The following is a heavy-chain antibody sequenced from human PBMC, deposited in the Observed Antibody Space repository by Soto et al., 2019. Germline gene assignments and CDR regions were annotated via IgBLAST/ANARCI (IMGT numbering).Heavy chain of an antibody. D-gene: IGHD1-26*01. Sequence: EVQLVESGGGLVQPGGSLRLSCAATGFTFSTYWMHWVRQGPGKGLVWVSRISTDGSSTTYADSVKGRFTISRDNAKNTLDLQRNSRRAEDTAVYYGARATGRNHPVDQWGQGSLVTVSS. V-gene: IGHV3-74*01. CDR1: GFTFSTYW. CDR3: ARATGRNHPVDQ. J-gene: IGHJ4*02. CDR2: ISTDGSST.